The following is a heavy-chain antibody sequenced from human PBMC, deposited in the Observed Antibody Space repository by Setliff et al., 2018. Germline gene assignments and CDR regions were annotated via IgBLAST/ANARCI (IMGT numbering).Heavy chain of an antibody. V-gene: IGHV4-59*01. CDR3: ARGGTFRYFDF. CDR2: VFFTGST. D-gene: IGHD5-12*01. J-gene: IGHJ4*02. Sequence: SETLSLTCTVSGDSINDYYWSWVRQSPGKGLEWIGYVFFTGSTAYNPSLGSRLTISVDTSKNQFSLKLRSVTAADTAVYYCARGGTFRYFDFWGQGAPVTVSS. CDR1: GDSINDYY.